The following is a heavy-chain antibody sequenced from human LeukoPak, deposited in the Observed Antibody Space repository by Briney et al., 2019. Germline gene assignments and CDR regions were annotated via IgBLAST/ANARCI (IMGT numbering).Heavy chain of an antibody. CDR2: IYYSGST. D-gene: IGHD3-22*01. CDR3: ARRGYYDSSGYLDY. CDR1: GGSISSGDCY. Sequence: SETLSLTCNVSGGSISSGDCYWSWIRQPPGKGLEWIGFIYYSGSTYYNPSLKSRVTISVDTSKNQFSLKLSSVTAADTAVYYCARRGYYDSSGYLDYWGQGTLVTVSS. V-gene: IGHV4-30-4*01. J-gene: IGHJ4*02.